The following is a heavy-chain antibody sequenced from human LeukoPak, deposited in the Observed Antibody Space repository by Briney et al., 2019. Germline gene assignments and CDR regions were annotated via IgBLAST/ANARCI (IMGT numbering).Heavy chain of an antibody. J-gene: IGHJ4*02. CDR1: GFTFGAYR. Sequence: GGSLRLSCTASGFTFGAYRMSWVRQAPGEGLEWVGFIRKKAYGGTTEYAASVKGRFTISRDDSKSIAYLQMNSLRTEDTAVYYCARDDSPDDYWGQGTLVTVSS. CDR3: ARDDSPDDY. CDR2: IRKKAYGGTT. V-gene: IGHV3-49*04. D-gene: IGHD3-22*01.